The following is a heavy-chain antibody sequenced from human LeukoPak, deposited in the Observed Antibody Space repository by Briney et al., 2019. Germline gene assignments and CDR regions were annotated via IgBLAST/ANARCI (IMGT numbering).Heavy chain of an antibody. V-gene: IGHV3-23*01. J-gene: IGHJ6*03. CDR3: ARDRNVDTAMVYTPGYMDV. CDR2: ISGSGGST. CDR1: GFTFSSYA. D-gene: IGHD5-18*01. Sequence: GGSLRLSCAASGFTFSSYAMSWVRQAPGKGLEWVSAISGSGGSTYYADSVKGRFTISRDNSKNTLYLQMNSLRAEDTAVYYCARDRNVDTAMVYTPGYMDVWGKGTTVTVSS.